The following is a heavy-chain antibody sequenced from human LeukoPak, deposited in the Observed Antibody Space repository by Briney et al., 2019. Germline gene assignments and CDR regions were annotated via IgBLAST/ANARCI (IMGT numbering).Heavy chain of an antibody. CDR3: ARVPTYYYDSSGYYYVGWFDP. Sequence: PSETLSLTCAVYGGSFSDDYWSWSRQSPEKGLEWISEIHHIRGANYNFYLKIQVTMSLDTSKTQVSLNRSSVTAADTAVYHCARVPTYYYDSSGYYYVGWFDPWGQGTLVTVSS. D-gene: IGHD3-22*01. CDR1: GGSFSDDY. J-gene: IGHJ5*02. CDR2: IHHIRGA. V-gene: IGHV4-34*01.